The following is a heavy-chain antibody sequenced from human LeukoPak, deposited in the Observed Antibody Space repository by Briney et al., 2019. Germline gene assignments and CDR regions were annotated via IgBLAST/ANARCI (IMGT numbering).Heavy chain of an antibody. CDR2: IYNDGRA. Sequence: GGSLRLSCATSGFTVSTNYVSWVRQAPGKGLEWVSLIYNDGRADYADSVKGRFAISRNSSKDTVYLQMKSLRAEDTAVYYCASYCSAGSCRVSDGYWGQGTLVTVSS. J-gene: IGHJ4*02. D-gene: IGHD2-15*01. V-gene: IGHV3-53*01. CDR3: ASYCSAGSCRVSDGY. CDR1: GFTVSTNY.